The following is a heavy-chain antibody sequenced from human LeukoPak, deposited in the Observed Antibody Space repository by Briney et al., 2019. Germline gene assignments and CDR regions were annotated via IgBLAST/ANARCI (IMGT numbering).Heavy chain of an antibody. D-gene: IGHD4-17*01. CDR2: IYHSGTS. CDR1: GDSISSGASY. CDR3: ARRDVTTHRFDY. J-gene: IGHJ4*02. Sequence: SQTLSLTCTASGDSISSGASYWSWIRRPPGEGLEWIGYIYHSGTSYYNPSLRSRVSISVDTSKNQFSLNVRSVTDADTAVYYCARRDVTTHRFDYWGQGALVTVSS. V-gene: IGHV4-30-4*01.